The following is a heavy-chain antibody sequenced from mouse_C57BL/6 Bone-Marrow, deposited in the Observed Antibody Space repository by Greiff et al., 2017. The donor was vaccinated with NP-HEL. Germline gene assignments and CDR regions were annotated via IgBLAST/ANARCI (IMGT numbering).Heavy chain of an antibody. CDR2: IRNKANGYTT. V-gene: IGHV7-3*01. CDR3: ARYPTTVVPYYAMDY. CDR1: GFTFTDYY. J-gene: IGHJ4*01. D-gene: IGHD1-1*01. Sequence: EVKVEESGGGLVQPGGSLSLSCAASGFTFTDYYMSWVRQPPGKALEWLGFIRNKANGYTTELSASVKGRFTISRDNSQSILYLQMNALRAEDSATYYCARYPTTVVPYYAMDYWGQGTSVTVSS.